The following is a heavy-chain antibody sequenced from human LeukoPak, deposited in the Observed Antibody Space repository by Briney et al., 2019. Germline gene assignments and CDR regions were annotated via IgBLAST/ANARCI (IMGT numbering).Heavy chain of an antibody. Sequence: SETLSLTCAVYGGSFSGYYWTWLRQPPGKGLEWIGEINHSGSTNSNPSLKSRVTISIDTSKKQFSLNLSSVTAADTAIYYCARGPDCSDGICVNRPIDYWGQGTLVTVSS. CDR3: ARGPDCSDGICVNRPIDY. D-gene: IGHD2-15*01. J-gene: IGHJ4*02. CDR2: INHSGST. CDR1: GGSFSGYY. V-gene: IGHV4-34*01.